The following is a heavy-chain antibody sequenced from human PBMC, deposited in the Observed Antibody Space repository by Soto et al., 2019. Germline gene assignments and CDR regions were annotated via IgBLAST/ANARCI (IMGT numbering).Heavy chain of an antibody. CDR1: GGSISSSSYY. V-gene: IGHV4-39*01. Sequence: PSETLSLTCTVSGGSISSSSYYWGWIRQPPGKGLEWIGSIYYSGSTYYNPSLKSRVTISVDTSKNQFSLKLSSVTAADTAVYYCARGDSNYAPFDYWGQGTLVTVSS. CDR2: IYYSGST. CDR3: ARGDSNYAPFDY. J-gene: IGHJ4*02. D-gene: IGHD4-4*01.